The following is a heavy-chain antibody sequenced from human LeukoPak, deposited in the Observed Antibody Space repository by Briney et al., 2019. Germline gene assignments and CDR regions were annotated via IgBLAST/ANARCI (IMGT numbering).Heavy chain of an antibody. CDR1: GFTFSSYW. Sequence: GGSLRLSCAASGFTFSSYWMSWVRQAPGKGLEWVANIKQDGSEKYYVDSVEGRFTISRDNAKNSLYLQMNSLRAEDTAVYYCARESEYCSSTSCSVACDYWGQGTLVTVSS. CDR2: IKQDGSEK. CDR3: ARESEYCSSTSCSVACDY. J-gene: IGHJ4*02. V-gene: IGHV3-7*03. D-gene: IGHD2-2*01.